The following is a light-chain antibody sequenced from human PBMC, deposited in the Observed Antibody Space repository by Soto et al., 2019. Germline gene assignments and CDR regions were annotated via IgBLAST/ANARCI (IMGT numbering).Light chain of an antibody. V-gene: IGKV3-15*01. Sequence: EIVLTQSPGTLSLSPGERATLSCRASQSVSSSYLAWYQQKPGQAPRLLIYGASTRATGIPARFSGSGSGTEFTLTISSLQSEDSAFYYCQEYYNWRRSTVGGGTKVDSK. CDR3: QEYYNWRRST. J-gene: IGKJ4*01. CDR2: GAS. CDR1: QSVSSSY.